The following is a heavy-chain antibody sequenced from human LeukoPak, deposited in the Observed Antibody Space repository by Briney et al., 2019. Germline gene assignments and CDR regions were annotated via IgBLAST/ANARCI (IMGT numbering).Heavy chain of an antibody. V-gene: IGHV1-69*05. CDR3: ARDRGYCSSTSCYGVYYYGMDV. CDR1: GGTFSSYA. J-gene: IGHJ6*02. D-gene: IGHD2-2*01. CDR2: IIPIFGTA. Sequence: ASVKVSCKASGGTFSSYAISWVRQAPGQGLEWMGGIIPIFGTANYAQKFQGRVTITTDESTSTAYMELSSLRSEDTAMYYCARDRGYCSSTSCYGVYYYGMDVWGQGTTVTVSS.